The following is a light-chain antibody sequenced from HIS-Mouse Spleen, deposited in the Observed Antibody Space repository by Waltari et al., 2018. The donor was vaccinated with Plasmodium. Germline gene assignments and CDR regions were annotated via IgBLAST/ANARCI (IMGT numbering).Light chain of an antibody. CDR2: EDS. CDR1: GLPKNY. CDR3: YSTDSSGNHRV. J-gene: IGLJ3*02. Sequence: SYELTQPPSVSVSPGHTARITCSRDGLPKNYAYWYHQKSGQAPVLVIYEDSKRPSGIPERFSGSSSGTMATLTISGAQVEDEADYYCYSTDSSGNHRVFGGGTKLTVL. V-gene: IGLV3-10*01.